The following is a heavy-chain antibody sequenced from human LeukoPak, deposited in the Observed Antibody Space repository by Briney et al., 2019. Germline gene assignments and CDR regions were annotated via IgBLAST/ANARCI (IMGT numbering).Heavy chain of an antibody. CDR2: IYYSGST. CDR1: GGSISSHY. V-gene: IGHV4-59*11. CDR3: ARILLTAYGGDFLLGNYFDY. Sequence: SETLPLTCTVSGGSISSHYWSWIRQPPGKGLEWIGYIYYSGSTNYNPSLKSRVTISVDTSKNQFSLKLSSVTAADTAVYYCARILLTAYGGDFLLGNYFDYWGQGTLVTVSS. J-gene: IGHJ4*02. D-gene: IGHD4-23*01.